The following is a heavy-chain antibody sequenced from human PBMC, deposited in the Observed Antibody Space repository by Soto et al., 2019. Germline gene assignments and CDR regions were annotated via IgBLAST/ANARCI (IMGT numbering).Heavy chain of an antibody. V-gene: IGHV4-34*02. J-gene: IGHJ4*02. CDR1: GGSFSGYT. D-gene: IGHD2-15*01. Sequence: QVQLQQWGAGLLKPSETLSLTCAVHGGSFSGYTWTWIRQSPGKGLEWIGQINAGGGANYNPSPKSRVTLSVSTSNTEFFLDLTSVTAADTAVYYCASAPFDGTSYSGGWYFFDFWGQGTLVTVSS. CDR2: INAGGGA. CDR3: ASAPFDGTSYSGGWYFFDF.